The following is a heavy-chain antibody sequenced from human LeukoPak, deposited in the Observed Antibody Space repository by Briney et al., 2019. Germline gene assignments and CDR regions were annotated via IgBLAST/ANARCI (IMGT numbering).Heavy chain of an antibody. CDR2: IKSKSAGGAT. D-gene: IGHD5-18*01. Sequence: PGGSLRLSCEASGITISDAWMSWVRRAPGKGLEWVGRIKSKSAGGATDHAAAVKGRFTISRDDSKNTLYLQMNSLTIEDIAVYYWVTPPDWGQGTPVTVSS. CDR1: GITISDAW. V-gene: IGHV3-15*01. CDR3: VTPPD. J-gene: IGHJ4*02.